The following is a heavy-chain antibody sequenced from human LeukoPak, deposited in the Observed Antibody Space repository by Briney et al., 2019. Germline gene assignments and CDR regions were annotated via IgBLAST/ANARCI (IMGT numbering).Heavy chain of an antibody. D-gene: IGHD1-26*01. CDR3: ARVMGATEGGFDWFDP. V-gene: IGHV1-18*01. Sequence: ASVTVSCKASGYTFTSYGISWVRQAPGQGLEWMGWISAYNGNTNYAQKLQGRVTMTTDTSTSTAYMELRSLRSDDTAVHYCARVMGATEGGFDWFDPWGQGTLVTVSS. CDR2: ISAYNGNT. J-gene: IGHJ5*02. CDR1: GYTFTSYG.